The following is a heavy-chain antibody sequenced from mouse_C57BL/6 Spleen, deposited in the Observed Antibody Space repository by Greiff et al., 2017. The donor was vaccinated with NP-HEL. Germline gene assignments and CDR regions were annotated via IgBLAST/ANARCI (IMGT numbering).Heavy chain of an antibody. V-gene: IGHV1-64*01. CDR2: IHPNSGST. D-gene: IGHD1-1*01. CDR3: ARCYYGSSSPDY. CDR1: GYTFTSYW. J-gene: IGHJ2*01. Sequence: QVQLQQSGAELVKPGASVKLSCKASGYTFTSYWMHWVKQRPGQGLEWIGMIHPNSGSTNYNEKFKSKATLTVDKSSSTAYMQLSSLTSEDSAVYYCARCYYGSSSPDYWGQGTTLTVSS.